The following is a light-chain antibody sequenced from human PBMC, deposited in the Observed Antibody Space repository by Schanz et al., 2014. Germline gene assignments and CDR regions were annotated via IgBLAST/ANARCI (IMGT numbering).Light chain of an antibody. V-gene: IGLV1-44*01. CDR3: AAWDDSLNGRV. J-gene: IGLJ3*02. CDR1: SSNIGSNT. Sequence: QSVLTQPPSASGTPGQRVTISCSGSSSNIGSNTVNWYQQLPGTAPKLLIFDNTNRPSGVPDRFSGSKSGTSASLAITGLQAEDEADYYCAAWDDSLNGRVFGGGTKLTVL. CDR2: DNT.